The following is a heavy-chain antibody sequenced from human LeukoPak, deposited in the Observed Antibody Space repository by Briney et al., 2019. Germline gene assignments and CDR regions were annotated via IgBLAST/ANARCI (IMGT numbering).Heavy chain of an antibody. J-gene: IGHJ4*02. CDR1: GFTFSSYW. V-gene: IGHV3-74*01. CDR2: INSDGSSR. CDR3: AREGYSGYDFYDY. D-gene: IGHD5-12*01. Sequence: PGGSLRLSCAASGFTFSSYWMHWVRQAPGKGLVWVSLINSDGSSRNYADSVKGRFTISRDNAKNTLYLQMNSLRVEDTAEYYCAREGYSGYDFYDYWGQGSLVTVSS.